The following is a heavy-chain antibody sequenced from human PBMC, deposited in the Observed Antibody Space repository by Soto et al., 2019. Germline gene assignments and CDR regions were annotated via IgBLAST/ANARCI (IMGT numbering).Heavy chain of an antibody. V-gene: IGHV5-51*01. CDR1: GYSFTTYW. Sequence: PGESLKISCKGSGYSFTTYWIGWVRQMPGKGLEWMGIIYPSDSDTRYSPSFQGQVTISADRSINTAYLQWSSLKASDTAMYFCARRSGDRSRSYGLDVWGQGTTVTVSS. CDR3: ARRSGDRSRSYGLDV. CDR2: IYPSDSDT. J-gene: IGHJ6*02. D-gene: IGHD3-10*01.